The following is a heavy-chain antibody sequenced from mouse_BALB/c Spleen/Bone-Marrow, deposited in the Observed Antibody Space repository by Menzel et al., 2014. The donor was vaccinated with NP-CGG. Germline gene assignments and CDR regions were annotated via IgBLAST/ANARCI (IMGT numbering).Heavy chain of an antibody. V-gene: IGHV5-17*02. CDR1: GFTFSSFG. CDR3: TRGGNWDDFDY. D-gene: IGHD4-1*01. Sequence: VQLKESGGGLVRPGGSRKLSCAASGFTFSSFGMHWVRQAPEKGLEWVAYISSGSSTIFYADTVKGRFTVSRDNPKNTLFLQMTSLRSEDTAMYYCTRGGNWDDFDYWGQGTTLTVSS. J-gene: IGHJ2*01. CDR2: ISSGSSTI.